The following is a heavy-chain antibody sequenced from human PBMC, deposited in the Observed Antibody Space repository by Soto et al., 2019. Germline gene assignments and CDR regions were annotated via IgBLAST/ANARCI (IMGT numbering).Heavy chain of an antibody. J-gene: IGHJ6*02. Sequence: QVQLVQSGAEVKKPGSSVKVSCKASGGTFSSYAISWVRQAPGQGLEWMGGIIPIPGTANYAQKFQGRVTITADESTSTACMELSSLRSEDTAVYYCARSQGSSTSLDIYYYFYYGMDVWGQGTTVTVSS. D-gene: IGHD2-2*01. CDR3: ARSQGSSTSLDIYYYFYYGMDV. CDR1: GGTFSSYA. CDR2: IIPIPGTA. V-gene: IGHV1-69*01.